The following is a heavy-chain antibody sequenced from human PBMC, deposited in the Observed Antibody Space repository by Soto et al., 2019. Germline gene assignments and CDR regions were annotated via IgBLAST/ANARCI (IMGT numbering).Heavy chain of an antibody. CDR1: GDTFTSYW. D-gene: IGHD6-19*01. Sequence: GESLKISCKGSGDTFTSYWIGWVRQMPGKGLEWMGIIYPGDSNTRYSPSFEGQITISADKSISTAYLQWSSLKASDTAIYYCARRTYTSGWRHYFDYWGQGTLVTVSS. J-gene: IGHJ4*02. CDR3: ARRTYTSGWRHYFDY. CDR2: IYPGDSNT. V-gene: IGHV5-51*01.